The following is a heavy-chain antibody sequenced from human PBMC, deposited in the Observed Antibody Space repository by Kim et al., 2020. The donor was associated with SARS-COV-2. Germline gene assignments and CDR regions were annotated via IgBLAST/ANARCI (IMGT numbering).Heavy chain of an antibody. CDR3: ARHPVGGHTMDY. V-gene: IGHV3-7*01. D-gene: IGHD3-10*01. CDR2: VNDDGSVQ. Sequence: GGSLRLSCVASGFSFSTFWMSWVRQAPGKGLGWVAMVNDDGSVQRHVDSVKGRFTISRDNAKNSVHLQMNSLRVDDTAVYYCARHPVGGHTMDYWGQGAMVTVSS. CDR1: GFSFSTFW. J-gene: IGHJ4*02.